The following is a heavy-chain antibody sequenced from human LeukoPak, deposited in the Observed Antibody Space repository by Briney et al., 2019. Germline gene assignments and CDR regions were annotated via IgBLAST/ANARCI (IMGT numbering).Heavy chain of an antibody. V-gene: IGHV4-38-2*01. D-gene: IGHD3-22*01. CDR3: ARAPRDSSSSNYMRRFDY. Sequence: SETLSLTCAVSGYSISSDNYWVWIRQPPRQGLELTGGIYHSGSTYYNPSLKSRVTMSVDTSKNQFSLKLSSVTAADTAVYYCARAPRDSSSSNYMRRFDYWGQGTLVTVSS. CDR2: IYHSGST. CDR1: GYSISSDNY. J-gene: IGHJ4*02.